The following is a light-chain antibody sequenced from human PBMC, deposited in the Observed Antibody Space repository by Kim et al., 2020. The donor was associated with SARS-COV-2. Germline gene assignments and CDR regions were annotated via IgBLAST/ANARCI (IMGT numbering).Light chain of an antibody. J-gene: IGKJ1*01. V-gene: IGKV3-11*01. CDR2: DTS. CDR3: QQRSNWPRT. Sequence: FTVGERPTLSCRAVPTVSSDLAWYQQTPGQAPSLLIYDTSHRATGIPARFSGSGSGTDFTLTISSLEPEDFAVYYCQQRSNWPRTFGQGTKVDIK. CDR1: PTVSSD.